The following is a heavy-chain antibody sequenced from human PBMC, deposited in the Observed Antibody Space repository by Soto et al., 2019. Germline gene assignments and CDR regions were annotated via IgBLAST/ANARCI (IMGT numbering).Heavy chain of an antibody. CDR3: ARGEYYYDSSGYYTFDY. V-gene: IGHV4-31*03. J-gene: IGHJ4*02. D-gene: IGHD3-22*01. CDR2: IYYSGST. CDR1: GGSISSGGYY. Sequence: SETLSLTCTVSGGSISSGGYYWSWIRQHPXKGLEWIGYIYYSGSTYYNPSLKSRVTISVDTSKNQFSLKLSSVTAADTAVYYCARGEYYYDSSGYYTFDYWGQGTLVTVSS.